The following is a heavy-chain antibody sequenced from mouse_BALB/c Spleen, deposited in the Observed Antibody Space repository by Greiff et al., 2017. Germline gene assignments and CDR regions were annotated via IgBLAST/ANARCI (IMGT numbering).Heavy chain of an antibody. D-gene: IGHD1-1*01. J-gene: IGHJ2*01. CDR1: GYTFSSYW. V-gene: IGHV1-9*01. CDR3: ARCDYGSPYYFDY. CDR2: ILPGSGST. Sequence: VQLQQSGAELMKPGASVKISCKATGYTFSSYWIEWVKQRPGHGLEWIGEILPGSGSTNYNEKFKGKATFTADTSSNTAYMQLSSLTSEDSAVYYCARCDYGSPYYFDYWGQGTTLTVSS.